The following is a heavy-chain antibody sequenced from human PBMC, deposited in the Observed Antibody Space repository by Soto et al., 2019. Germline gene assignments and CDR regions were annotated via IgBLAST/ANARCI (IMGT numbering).Heavy chain of an antibody. J-gene: IGHJ4*02. V-gene: IGHV3-23*01. Sequence: DVQLLESGGALVQPGGSLRLSCAASGFTFSSYAMSWVRQAPGKGLEWVSTVSGSGGNTYYADSVKGRFTISRDNSKNTLYLQMNSLRAEDTAVYYCASGIYAPDYWGQGTLVTVSS. D-gene: IGHD5-12*01. CDR2: VSGSGGNT. CDR3: ASGIYAPDY. CDR1: GFTFSSYA.